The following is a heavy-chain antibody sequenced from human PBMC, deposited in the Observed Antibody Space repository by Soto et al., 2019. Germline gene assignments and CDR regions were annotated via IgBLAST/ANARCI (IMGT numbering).Heavy chain of an antibody. CDR3: AKEGGGPVQYFDWLPHSGGSDV. CDR2: INAANGNT. V-gene: IGHV1-3*01. Sequence: HVQLVQSGAEVKKPGASVKVSCKASGYTFTRYAMHWVRQAPGQRLEWVGWINAANGNTKYSEKFQGRVTITRDTSASTAYMELSSLRSEDTAVYYCAKEGGGPVQYFDWLPHSGGSDVWGQGTTVTVSS. D-gene: IGHD3-9*01. CDR1: GYTFTRYA. J-gene: IGHJ6*02.